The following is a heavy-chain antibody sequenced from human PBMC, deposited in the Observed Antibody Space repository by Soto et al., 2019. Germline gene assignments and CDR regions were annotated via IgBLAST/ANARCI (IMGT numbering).Heavy chain of an antibody. V-gene: IGHV1-8*01. CDR3: ARALYYYDSSGYYYETRDHYYYYGMDV. Sequence: ASVKVSCKASGYTFTSYDINWVRQATGQGLEWMGWMNPNSGNTGYAQKFQGRVTMTRNTSISTAYMELSSLRSEDTAVYYCARALYYYDSSGYYYETRDHYYYYGMDVWGQGTTVTVS. J-gene: IGHJ6*02. CDR1: GYTFTSYD. CDR2: MNPNSGNT. D-gene: IGHD3-22*01.